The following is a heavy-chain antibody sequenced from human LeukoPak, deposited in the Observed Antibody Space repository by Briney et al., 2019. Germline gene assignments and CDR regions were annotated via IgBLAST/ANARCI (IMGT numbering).Heavy chain of an antibody. V-gene: IGHV3-73*01. CDR1: GFTFSGSA. CDR3: TREGLWFGDQGSG. D-gene: IGHD3-10*01. J-gene: IGHJ4*02. CDR2: IRSKANSYAT. Sequence: GGSLRLSCAASGFTFSGSAMHWVRQASGKGLEWVGRIRSKANSYATAYGASVKGRFTISRDDSKNTAYLQMNSLKTEDTAIYYCTREGLWFGDQGSGWGRGNLVTVSS.